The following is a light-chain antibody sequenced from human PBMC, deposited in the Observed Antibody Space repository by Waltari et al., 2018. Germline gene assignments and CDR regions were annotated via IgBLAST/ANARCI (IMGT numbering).Light chain of an antibody. V-gene: IGLV1-47*01. CDR2: RNN. CDR3: ATWDDSLTAWV. CDR1: SSNIGPYY. J-gene: IGLJ3*02. Sequence: QSVLTQPPSASGTPGQRVTISCSGSSSNIGPYYVYWYQQLPGTAPKLLIYRNNHWPSGVPDRFSGSKSGTSASLAISGLRSEDEADYYCATWDDSLTAWVFGGGTKLTVL.